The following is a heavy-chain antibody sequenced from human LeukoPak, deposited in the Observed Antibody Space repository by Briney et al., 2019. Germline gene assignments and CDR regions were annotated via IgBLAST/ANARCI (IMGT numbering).Heavy chain of an antibody. V-gene: IGHV3-23*01. J-gene: IGHJ4*02. CDR2: ISGSGDTT. Sequence: GGSLRLSCAASGFTFSTYAMAWVRQAPGKGLEWVSDISGSGDTTYYADSVKGRFTISRDNSKNTLYPQMNSLRAEDTAIYYCAKGPPDSSTWYKRTEGWGQGTLVTVSS. CDR1: GFTFSTYA. CDR3: AKGPPDSSTWYKRTEG. D-gene: IGHD6-13*01.